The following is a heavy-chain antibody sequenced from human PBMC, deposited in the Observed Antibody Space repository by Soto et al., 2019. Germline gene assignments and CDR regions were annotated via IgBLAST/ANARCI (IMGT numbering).Heavy chain of an antibody. CDR3: AGSTYYCDSSGYYPFDP. D-gene: IGHD3-22*01. J-gene: IGHJ5*02. CDR2: IYYSGST. V-gene: IGHV4-59*01. Sequence: SETLSLTCTVSGGSISSYYWSWTRQPPGKGLEWIGYIYYSGSTNYNPSLKSRVTISVDTSKNQFSLKLSSVTAADTAVYYCAGSTYYCDSSGYYPFDPWGQGTLVTVSS. CDR1: GGSISSYY.